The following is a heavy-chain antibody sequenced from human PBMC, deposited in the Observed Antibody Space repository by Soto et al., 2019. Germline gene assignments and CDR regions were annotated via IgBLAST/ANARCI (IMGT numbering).Heavy chain of an antibody. V-gene: IGHV4-4*02. CDR1: GGSISSSNW. Sequence: QVQLQESGPGLVKPSGTLSLTCAVSGGSISSSNWWSWVRQSPGKGLEWIGEIYHGGTTNYNPSLESRVTISVDKSKDQFSLKLTSVTAADTAVYYCARSAGGNSFFEYWGQGTLVTVSS. CDR2: IYHGGTT. D-gene: IGHD2-21*02. CDR3: ARSAGGNSFFEY. J-gene: IGHJ4*02.